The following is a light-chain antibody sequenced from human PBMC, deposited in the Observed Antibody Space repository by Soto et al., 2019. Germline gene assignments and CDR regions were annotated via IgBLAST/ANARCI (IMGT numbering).Light chain of an antibody. CDR3: QKYAASPRT. CDR2: GAS. CDR1: QSVSNAY. Sequence: EIVLTQSPGTLSLSPRERATLSCRASQSVSNAYLAWYQHKVGQSPRLLIYGASNRAPGIPDRFSGSGSGTDFTITISRLEPEDFAVYYCQKYAASPRTFGQGTQVEVK. V-gene: IGKV3-20*01. J-gene: IGKJ1*01.